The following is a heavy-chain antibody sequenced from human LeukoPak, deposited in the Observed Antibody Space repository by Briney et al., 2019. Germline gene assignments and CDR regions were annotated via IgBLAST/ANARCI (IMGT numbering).Heavy chain of an antibody. CDR1: GGTFSSYA. Sequence: SVKVSCKASGGTFSSYAISWVRQAPGQGLDWMGGIIPIFGTANYAQKFQGRVTITADESTSTAYMELSSLRSEDTAVYYCVRWIADCSSASCYDYYYYYRDVWGKGTTLSVSS. J-gene: IGHJ6*03. D-gene: IGHD2-2*01. CDR3: VRWIADCSSASCYDYYYYYRDV. V-gene: IGHV1-69*01. CDR2: IIPIFGTA.